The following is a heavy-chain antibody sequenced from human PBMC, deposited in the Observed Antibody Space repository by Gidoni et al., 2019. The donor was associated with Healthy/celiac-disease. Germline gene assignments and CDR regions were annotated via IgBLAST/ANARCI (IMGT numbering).Heavy chain of an antibody. V-gene: IGHV3-53*01. CDR3: ARVLAAGDDY. D-gene: IGHD6-13*01. CDR1: GFNVSSNY. J-gene: IGHJ4*02. Sequence: EVQTVESAGGLSETGGSLRRSCTTTGFNVSSNYMSWVRQAPGKVLEWVSVIDRGGSTYYADSVKGRFTISSDNSKNTLYLQMNSLRAEDTAVYYCARVLAAGDDYWGQGTLVTVSS. CDR2: IDRGGST.